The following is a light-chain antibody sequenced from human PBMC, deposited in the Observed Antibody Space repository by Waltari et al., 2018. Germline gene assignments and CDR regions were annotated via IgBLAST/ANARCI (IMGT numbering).Light chain of an antibody. CDR3: GTWDSSLTAGV. V-gene: IGLV1-51*02. J-gene: IGLJ2*01. Sequence: QSVLTQPPSVSAAPGQRVTIPCSGSTSNIGNNYVSWYQQLPGTAPKLLIYENNKRPSVISDRFSGSKSGTSATLGITGLQTGDEADYYCGTWDSSLTAGVFGGGTKLTVL. CDR2: ENN. CDR1: TSNIGNNY.